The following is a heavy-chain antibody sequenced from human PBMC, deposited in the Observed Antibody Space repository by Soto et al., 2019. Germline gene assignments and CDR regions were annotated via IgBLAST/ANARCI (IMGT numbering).Heavy chain of an antibody. CDR2: ISSSSSYI. J-gene: IGHJ3*02. V-gene: IGHV3-21*01. CDR3: ARGLRFLEWLLYAFDI. Sequence: GGSLRLSCAASGFTFSSYSMNWVRQAPGKGLEWVSSISSSSSYIYYADSVKGRFTISRDNAKNSLYLQMNSLRAEDTAVYYCARGLRFLEWLLYAFDIWGQGTMVTVSS. CDR1: GFTFSSYS. D-gene: IGHD3-3*01.